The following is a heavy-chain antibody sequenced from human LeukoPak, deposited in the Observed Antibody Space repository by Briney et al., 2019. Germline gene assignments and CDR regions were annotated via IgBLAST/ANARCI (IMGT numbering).Heavy chain of an antibody. Sequence: SETLSLTCSVYGAFSTIYFWSWVRQPAGKGLGWIGRINNSGDTNYHPTLKSRVTMSVDTSKNQFSLDLSTMTAADTAVYYCARALLAATMGAFDIWGQGTMVTVSS. CDR3: ARALLAATMGAFDI. J-gene: IGHJ3*02. CDR2: INNSGDT. CDR1: GAFSTIYF. V-gene: IGHV4-59*10. D-gene: IGHD2-15*01.